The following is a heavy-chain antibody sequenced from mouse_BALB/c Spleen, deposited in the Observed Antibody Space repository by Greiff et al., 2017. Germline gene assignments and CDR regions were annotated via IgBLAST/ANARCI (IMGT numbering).Heavy chain of an antibody. CDR3: ARGTGTGYAMDY. D-gene: IGHD4-1*01. Sequence: EVMLVESGGGLVKPGGSLKLSCAASGFTFSSYAMSWVRQSPEKRLEWVAEISSGGSYTYYPDTVTGRFTISRDNAKNTLYLEMSSLRSEDTAMYYCARGTGTGYAMDYWGQGTSVTVSS. CDR2: ISSGGSYT. J-gene: IGHJ4*01. V-gene: IGHV5-9-4*01. CDR1: GFTFSSYA.